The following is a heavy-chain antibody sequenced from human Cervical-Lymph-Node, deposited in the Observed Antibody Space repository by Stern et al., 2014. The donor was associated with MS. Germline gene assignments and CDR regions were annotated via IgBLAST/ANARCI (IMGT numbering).Heavy chain of an antibody. CDR1: GGTFSSYA. CDR3: ARGSYDILTGYLNYYYYYGMDV. CDR2: IIPIFGIA. V-gene: IGHV1-69*17. J-gene: IGHJ6*02. Sequence: MQLVESGAEVKKPGSSVKVSCKASGGTFSSYAISWVRQAPGQGLEWMGGIIPIFGIANYAQKFQGRVTITADKSTSTAYMELSSLRSEDTAVYCARGSYDILTGYLNYYYYYGMDVWGQGTTVTVSS. D-gene: IGHD3-9*01.